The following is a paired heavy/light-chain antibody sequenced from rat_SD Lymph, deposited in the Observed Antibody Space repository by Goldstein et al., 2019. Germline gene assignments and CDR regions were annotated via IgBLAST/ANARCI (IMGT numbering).Heavy chain of an antibody. V-gene: IGHV1-6*01. CDR3: TTSPGYDVMDA. CDR1: GDTITAYY. Sequence: EVQLQQSGAELVRPGTSVKLSCKVSGDTITAYYMHFVKQRPGQGLEWIGRIDPEDDSTKYAEKFKNKATLTADTSSNTAYLKLSSLTSEDTATYFCTTSPGYDVMDAWGQGASVTVSS. D-gene: IGHD1-4*01. CDR2: IDPEDDST. J-gene: IGHJ4*01.
Light chain of an antibody. J-gene: IGKJ2-1*01. CDR2: RTS. CDR3: HQWSSSQNT. V-gene: IGKV4S14*01. CDR1: SSLSY. Sequence: EIILTQSPTIMAASLGEKITITCSASSSLSYMYWYQQKSGASPKLWVHRTSNLASGVPDRFSGSGSGTSYYLTISTMEAEDAATYFCHQWSSSQNTFGAGTKLELK.